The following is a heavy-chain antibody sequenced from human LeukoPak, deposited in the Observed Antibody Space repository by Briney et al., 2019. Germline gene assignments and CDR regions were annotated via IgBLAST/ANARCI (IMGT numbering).Heavy chain of an antibody. CDR3: ARGPFGSGNYYHYYYMDV. Sequence: SEPLSLTCSVSGYSISNGHYWGWIRQPPGKGLEWIGSVYGSGSTYYNTSLKSRVTISVDTSKNQSSLSLNYVTVADTAVYFCARGPFGSGNYYHYYYMDVWGKGTTVTVSS. V-gene: IGHV4-38-2*02. J-gene: IGHJ6*03. CDR1: GYSISNGHY. CDR2: VYGSGST. D-gene: IGHD3-10*01.